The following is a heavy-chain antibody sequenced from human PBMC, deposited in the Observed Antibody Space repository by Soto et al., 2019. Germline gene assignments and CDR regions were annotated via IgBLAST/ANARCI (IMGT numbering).Heavy chain of an antibody. CDR2: IYYSGST. V-gene: IGHV4-59*01. CDR1: GGSISRYY. J-gene: IGHJ4*02. D-gene: IGHD3-22*01. Sequence: SETLSLTCTVSGGSISRYYWSWIRQPPGKGLEWIGYIYYSGSTNYNPSLKSRVTISVDTSKNQFSLKLSSVTAADTAVYYCASRAYYYDSSGYYYADYWGQGTLVTVSS. CDR3: ASRAYYYDSSGYYYADY.